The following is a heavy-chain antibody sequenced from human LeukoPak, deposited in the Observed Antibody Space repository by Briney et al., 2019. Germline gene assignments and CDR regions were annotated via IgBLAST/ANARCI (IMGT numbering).Heavy chain of an antibody. CDR2: ISYDGSNK. V-gene: IGHV3-30-3*01. CDR1: GFTFSSYA. D-gene: IGHD6-19*01. CDR3: ARPGIRIAVAGTSFDY. J-gene: IGHJ4*02. Sequence: GGSLRLSCAASGFTFSSYAMHWIRQAPGKGLEWVAVISYDGSNKYYADSVKGRFTISRDNSKNTLYLQMNSLRAEDTAVYYCARPGIRIAVAGTSFDYWGQGTLVTVSS.